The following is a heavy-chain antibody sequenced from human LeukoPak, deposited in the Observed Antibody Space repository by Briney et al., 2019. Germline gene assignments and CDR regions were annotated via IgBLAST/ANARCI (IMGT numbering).Heavy chain of an antibody. CDR3: ARGRVSSSTWYSTYYYYFYMDV. CDR1: GFTFSTYW. J-gene: IGHJ6*03. CDR2: IKQDGSEK. D-gene: IGHD4-11*01. V-gene: IGHV3-7*01. Sequence: PGGSLRLSCAASGFTFSTYWMGWVRQSPGKGLEWVANIKQDGSEKHYVDSVKGRFTISRDNTKNSLYLQMNSLRAEDTAVYYCARGRVSSSTWYSTYYYYFYMDVWGKGTTVTVSS.